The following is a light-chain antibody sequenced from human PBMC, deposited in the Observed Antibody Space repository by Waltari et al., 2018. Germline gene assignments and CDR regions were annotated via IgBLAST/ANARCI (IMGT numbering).Light chain of an antibody. CDR2: DAS. V-gene: IGKV1-5*01. CDR1: QSIGSW. J-gene: IGKJ2*01. Sequence: DIQMTQSPSTLSASVGDRVTIPCRASQSIGSWLAWYQKKPGKAPKLLIYDASNLESGVPSRFSGSGSGTEFTLTISSLQPDDFATYYCQHYNSYPYTFGQGTKLGIK. CDR3: QHYNSYPYT.